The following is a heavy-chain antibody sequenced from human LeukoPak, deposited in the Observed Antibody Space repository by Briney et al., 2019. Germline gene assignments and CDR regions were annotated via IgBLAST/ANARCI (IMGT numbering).Heavy chain of an antibody. J-gene: IGHJ6*02. CDR1: GYTFTGYD. CDR2: MNFHSGNT. CDR3: GRVESGSLLLYGMDV. V-gene: IGHV1-8*01. D-gene: IGHD3-10*01. Sequence: GASVTVSCKVSGYTFTGYDINWVRQATGQGLQWMGWMNFHSGNTGYAQKFQGRVTMTRDTSISTAYMELSSLRSDDTAVYYCGRVESGSLLLYGMDVWGQGTTVTVSS.